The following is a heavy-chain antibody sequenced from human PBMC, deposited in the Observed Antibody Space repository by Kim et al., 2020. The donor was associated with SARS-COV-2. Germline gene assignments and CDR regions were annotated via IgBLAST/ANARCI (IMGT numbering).Heavy chain of an antibody. CDR2: INAGNDNT. Sequence: ASVKVSCKASGYTFTTYIIHWVRQAPGQGLEWMGWINAGNDNTKYSQNFQGRVTITRDTSATTAYMDLFSLRSEDTAVYYCARSVTTDYYFDNWGQGTPVTVSS. J-gene: IGHJ4*02. V-gene: IGHV1-3*01. CDR3: ARSVTTDYYFDN. CDR1: GYTFTTYI. D-gene: IGHD4-17*01.